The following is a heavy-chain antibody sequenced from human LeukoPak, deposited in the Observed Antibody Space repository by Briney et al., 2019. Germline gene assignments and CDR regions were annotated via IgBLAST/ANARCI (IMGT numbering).Heavy chain of an antibody. CDR3: ARPPNYNFLSGYFPMARFDY. CDR1: GFTFSSYA. J-gene: IGHJ4*02. D-gene: IGHD3-3*01. CDR2: IRGSGERT. V-gene: IGHV3-23*01. Sequence: GGSLRLSRAASGFTFSSYAMSWVRQAPGKVLEWVSAIRGSGERTHYADSVRGRFTSSRDNSKNTLYLQMNSVRAEDTAMYYCARPPNYNFLSGYFPMARFDYWGQGTLVTVSS.